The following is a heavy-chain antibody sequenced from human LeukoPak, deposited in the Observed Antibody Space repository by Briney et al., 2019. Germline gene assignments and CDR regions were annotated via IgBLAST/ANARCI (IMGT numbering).Heavy chain of an antibody. J-gene: IGHJ4*02. Sequence: GESLKISCKGSGYSFTSCWIGWVRQMPGEGLEWMGIIYPGDSDTRYSPSFQGQVTISADKSISTAYLRWSSLKASDSAVCYCARHLNYYGSGRYFDYWGQGTLVTVSS. V-gene: IGHV5-51*01. CDR1: GYSFTSCW. CDR2: IYPGDSDT. D-gene: IGHD3-10*01. CDR3: ARHLNYYGSGRYFDY.